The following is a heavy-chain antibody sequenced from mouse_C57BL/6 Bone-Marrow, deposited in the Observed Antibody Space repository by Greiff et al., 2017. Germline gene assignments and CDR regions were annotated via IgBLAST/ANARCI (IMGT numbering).Heavy chain of an antibody. Sequence: VQLKQSGTVLARPGASVKMSCKTSGYTFTSYWMHWVKQRPGQGLEWIGAIYPGNSDTSYNQKFKGKAKLTAVTSASTAYMELSSLTNEDSAVYYCTRWEATVVARYWYFDVWGTGTTVTVSS. D-gene: IGHD1-1*01. V-gene: IGHV1-5*01. CDR1: GYTFTSYW. CDR2: IYPGNSDT. CDR3: TRWEATVVARYWYFDV. J-gene: IGHJ1*03.